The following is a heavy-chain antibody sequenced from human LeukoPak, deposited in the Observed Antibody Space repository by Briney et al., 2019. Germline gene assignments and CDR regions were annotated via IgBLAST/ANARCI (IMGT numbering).Heavy chain of an antibody. V-gene: IGHV3-23*02. D-gene: IGHD2-8*01. Sequence: GGSLRLSCVASGFTFSSDPMTWVRRAPGKGLEWVSAISDSGVYIVYGDSVKGRFTSSRDNSKSTLYLQMNNLRAEDTALYYCAKNRDLSMAFYDHWGQGTQVTVSS. CDR3: AKNRDLSMAFYDH. CDR2: ISDSGVYI. CDR1: GFTFSSDP. J-gene: IGHJ4*02.